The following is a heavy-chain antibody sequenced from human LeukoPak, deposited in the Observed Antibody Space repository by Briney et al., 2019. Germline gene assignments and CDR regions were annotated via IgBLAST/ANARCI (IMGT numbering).Heavy chain of an antibody. CDR2: ISAYNGNT. D-gene: IGHD2-15*01. J-gene: IGHJ5*02. V-gene: IGHV1-18*01. Sequence: GASVKVSCKASGYTFTSYGISWVRQAPGQGLEWMGWISAYNGNTNYAQKLQGRVTMTTDTSTSTAYMELRSLRSDDTAVYYCARDRRVQLYCSGGSCYGRGWFDPWGQGTLVTVSS. CDR3: ARDRRVQLYCSGGSCYGRGWFDP. CDR1: GYTFTSYG.